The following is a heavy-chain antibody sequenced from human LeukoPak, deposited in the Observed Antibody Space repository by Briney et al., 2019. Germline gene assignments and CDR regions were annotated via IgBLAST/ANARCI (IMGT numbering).Heavy chain of an antibody. D-gene: IGHD3-3*01. CDR1: GFTFRSYS. Sequence: PGGSLRLSRATPGFTFRSYSMNWVRQAPGKGLEWVSSISSSSSYIYYADSVKGRLTISRDNAKNSLYLQMNSLTAEDTAVYYCARDHDFWRGYFDYWGQGTLVTVS. CDR3: ARDHDFWRGYFDY. V-gene: IGHV3-21*01. J-gene: IGHJ4*02. CDR2: ISSSSSYI.